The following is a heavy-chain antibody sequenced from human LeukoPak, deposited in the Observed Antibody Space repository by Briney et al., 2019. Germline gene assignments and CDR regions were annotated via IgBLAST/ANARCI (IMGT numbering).Heavy chain of an antibody. Sequence: GESLKISCKGSGYSFTSYWIGWVRQMPGKGLEWMGIIYPGDSDTRYSPSFQGQVTISADKSISTAYLQWSSLKASDTAMYYCARLPARSNYYSSSSAYFDYWGQGTLVTVSS. CDR1: GYSFTSYW. CDR2: IYPGDSDT. J-gene: IGHJ4*02. CDR3: ARLPARSNYYSSSSAYFDY. D-gene: IGHD6-6*01. V-gene: IGHV5-51*01.